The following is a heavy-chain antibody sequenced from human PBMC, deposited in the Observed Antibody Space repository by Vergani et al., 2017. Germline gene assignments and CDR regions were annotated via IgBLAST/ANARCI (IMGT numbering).Heavy chain of an antibody. CDR2: VPRNGNT. CDR3: ARQNPYGSAHVDF. J-gene: IGHJ4*02. D-gene: IGHD3-10*01. CDR1: GYSVGSGYY. Sequence: QVDLQESGPGLVKSSETLSLNCAVSGYSVGSGYYWGWIRQPPGRGLEWIGWVPRNGNTYYTSALRSRATISRDTSKNQFSLRLTSVTAADTAVYYCARQNPYGSAHVDFWGRGVLVTVSA. V-gene: IGHV4-38-2*01.